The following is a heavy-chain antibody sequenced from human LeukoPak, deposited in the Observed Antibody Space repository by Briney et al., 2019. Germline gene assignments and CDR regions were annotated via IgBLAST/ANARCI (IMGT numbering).Heavy chain of an antibody. V-gene: IGHV3-48*03. CDR1: EFTFSSYE. J-gene: IGHJ4*02. Sequence: GGSLRLSCAASEFTFSSYEMNWVRQAPGKGLEWISFISSRGSSIYYADSVKGRFTISRDNAKNSLYLQMNSLRAEDTAVYYCARDSGSYRGFDYWGQGTLVTVSS. CDR2: ISSRGSSI. D-gene: IGHD1-26*01. CDR3: ARDSGSYRGFDY.